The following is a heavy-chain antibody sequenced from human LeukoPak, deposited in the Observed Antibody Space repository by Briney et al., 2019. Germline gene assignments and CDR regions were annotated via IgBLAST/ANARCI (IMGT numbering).Heavy chain of an antibody. J-gene: IGHJ4*02. V-gene: IGHV5-51*01. CDR3: ARCGTIGTGGDY. Sequence: GESLKISCQGFGYTFTTSWIGWVRQLPVKRLEWMAIIYAGNSDTKYSPSFQGQVSVSTDRSISTAYLQWSSLQASDTAIYYCARCGTIGTGGDYWGQGTLVTVSS. CDR1: GYTFTTSW. CDR2: IYAGNSDT. D-gene: IGHD1-1*01.